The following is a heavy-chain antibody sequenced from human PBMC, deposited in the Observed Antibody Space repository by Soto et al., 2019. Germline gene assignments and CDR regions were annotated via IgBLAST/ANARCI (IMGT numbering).Heavy chain of an antibody. CDR1: GFTFSSYA. CDR3: AKELGGVGILTGAEYFDY. CDR2: ISGSGGST. V-gene: IGHV3-23*01. J-gene: IGHJ4*02. Sequence: GGSLRLSCAASGFTFSSYAMSWVRQAPGKGLEWVSAISGSGGSTYYADSVKGRFTISRDNSKNTLYLQMNSLRAEDTAVYYCAKELGGVGILTGAEYFDYWGQGTLVTVSS. D-gene: IGHD2-21*01.